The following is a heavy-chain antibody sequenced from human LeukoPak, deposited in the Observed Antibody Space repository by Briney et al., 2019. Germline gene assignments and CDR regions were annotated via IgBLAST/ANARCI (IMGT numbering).Heavy chain of an antibody. V-gene: IGHV3-23*01. CDR3: VSQSYSGSDNYYFHY. CDR1: GSTFSTYA. J-gene: IGHJ4*02. Sequence: GGSLRLSCVTSGSTFSTYAMSWVRQAPGKGLEWVSIISGSGERTYYADSVKGRFTVSRDNSKNTLYLQMKSLRAEDTAVYYCVSQSYSGSDNYYFHYWGQGTLVAVSS. CDR2: ISGSGERT. D-gene: IGHD1-26*01.